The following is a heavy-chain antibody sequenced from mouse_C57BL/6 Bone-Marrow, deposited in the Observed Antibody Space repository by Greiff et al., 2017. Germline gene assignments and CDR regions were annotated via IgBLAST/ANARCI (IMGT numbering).Heavy chain of an antibody. Sequence: VQLKQSGPELVKPGASVKISCKASGYSFTGYYMNWVKQSPEKSLEWIGEINPSTGGTTYNQKFKAKATLTVDKSSSTAYMQLKSLTSEDSAVYYCARRYYGHWYFDVWGTGTTVTVSS. D-gene: IGHD1-2*01. CDR3: ARRYYGHWYFDV. CDR1: GYSFTGYY. J-gene: IGHJ1*03. V-gene: IGHV1-42*01. CDR2: INPSTGGT.